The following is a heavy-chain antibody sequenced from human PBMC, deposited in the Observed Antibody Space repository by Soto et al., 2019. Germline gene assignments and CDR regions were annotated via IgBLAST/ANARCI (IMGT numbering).Heavy chain of an antibody. CDR2: IKSRTDGGTT. CDR3: TSTSTLGSGSWP. D-gene: IGHD3-10*01. V-gene: IGHV3-15*07. J-gene: IGHJ4*02. CDR1: GFTFSNAW. Sequence: EVQLVESGGGLVKPGGSLRLSCAASGFTFSNAWMNWVRQAPGKGLEWVGRIKSRTDGGTTDYAAPVKGRFTFSRDDSQNTVYLQMNSLKTEDPAVYYCTSTSTLGSGSWPWGQGTLVTVSS.